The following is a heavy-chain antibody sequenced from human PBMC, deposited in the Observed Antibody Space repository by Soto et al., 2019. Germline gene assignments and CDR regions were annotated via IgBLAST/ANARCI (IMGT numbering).Heavy chain of an antibody. V-gene: IGHV1-8*01. Sequence: QVQLVQSGAEVKKPGASVKVSCKASGYTFTSYDINWVRQATGQGLEWMGWMNPNSGNTGFAQKFQGRVTMTRNTSLTTAYMELSSLRSEDTAMFYCAREIVSGFDPWGQGTLVTVSS. CDR3: AREIVSGFDP. CDR1: GYTFTSYD. J-gene: IGHJ5*02. D-gene: IGHD3-16*02. CDR2: MNPNSGNT.